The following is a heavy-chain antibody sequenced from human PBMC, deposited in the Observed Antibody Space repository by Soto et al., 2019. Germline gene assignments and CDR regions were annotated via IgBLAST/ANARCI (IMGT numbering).Heavy chain of an antibody. V-gene: IGHV4-31*03. J-gene: IGHJ5*02. Sequence: SETLSLTCSVSGAALNSGNYYWSWIRQVPGRGLEWIGHIYGTGAVGYNPSLRDRITISQETSERQFSLNLRLVTAADTAVYYCARLRIATNNYKWFDPWGQGTLVTVSS. CDR3: ARLRIATNNYKWFDP. CDR1: GAALNSGNYY. D-gene: IGHD2-21*01. CDR2: IYGTGAV.